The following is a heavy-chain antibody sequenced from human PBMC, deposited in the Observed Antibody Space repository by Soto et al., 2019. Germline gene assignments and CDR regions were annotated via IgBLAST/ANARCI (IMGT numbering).Heavy chain of an antibody. CDR3: ARKNDFWSGYYFHY. V-gene: IGHV4-38-2*01. D-gene: IGHD3-3*01. CDR1: GYSIRSGYY. CDR2: IYHSGST. Sequence: SETLSLTCAVSGYSIRSGYYWGWIRQPPGKGLEWIGSIYHSGSTYYNPSLKSRVTISVDTSKNQFSLKLSSVTAADTAVYYCARKNDFWSGYYFHYWGQGTLVTVSS. J-gene: IGHJ4*02.